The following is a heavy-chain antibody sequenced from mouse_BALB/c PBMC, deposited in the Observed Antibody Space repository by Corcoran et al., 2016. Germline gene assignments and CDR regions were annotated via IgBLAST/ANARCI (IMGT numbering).Heavy chain of an antibody. CDR2: IDPANGDT. V-gene: IGHV14-3*02. Sequence: EVQLQQSGAELVKPGASVKLSCTVSGFNIKDTYMHWVKQRPEQGLEWIGRIDPANGDTKYDPKFQGKATITADTSSNTAYLQISSLTSEDTAVYYCAPTEGFAYWGQGTLVTVSA. CDR3: APTEGFAY. CDR1: GFNIKDTY. J-gene: IGHJ3*01.